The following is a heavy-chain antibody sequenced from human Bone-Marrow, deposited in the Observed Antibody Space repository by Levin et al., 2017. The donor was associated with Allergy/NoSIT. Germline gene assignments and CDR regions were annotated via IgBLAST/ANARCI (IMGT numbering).Heavy chain of an antibody. CDR3: ARDLFDDTGTYPLFYGMNV. D-gene: IGHD2-8*02. V-gene: IGHV1-69*13. J-gene: IGHJ6*02. CDR1: GGTFGTYA. CDR2: IIPMFDKT. Sequence: ASVKVSCKPSGGTFGTYAISWVRQAPGQGLEWMGGIIPMFDKTNYARQFQGRVTITADESTGTGNLELTSLRPDDTAVYYCARDLFDDTGTYPLFYGMNVWGQGTTVTVSS.